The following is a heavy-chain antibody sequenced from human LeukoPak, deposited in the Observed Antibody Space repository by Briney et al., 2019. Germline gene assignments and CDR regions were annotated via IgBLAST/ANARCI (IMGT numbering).Heavy chain of an antibody. Sequence: PGGSLRLSCVASGITLSSYDMHWVRQAPGKALEWVAVISYDGSNKDYADSVKGRFTISRDNSKNTLDLQMNSLRAEDTAVYYCAKDRGVWAFDIWGQGTMVTVSS. CDR3: AKDRGVWAFDI. CDR1: GITLSSYD. V-gene: IGHV3-30-3*01. CDR2: ISYDGSNK. D-gene: IGHD3-10*01. J-gene: IGHJ3*02.